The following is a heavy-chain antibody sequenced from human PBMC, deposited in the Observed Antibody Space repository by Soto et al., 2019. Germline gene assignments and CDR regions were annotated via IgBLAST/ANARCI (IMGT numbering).Heavy chain of an antibody. V-gene: IGHV4-39*01. CDR2: SYYIGST. J-gene: IGHJ4*02. Sequence: QLHLQESGPGLVKPSETLSLTCTVSGGSISTRSYFWGWIRQPPGKGLEWIGNSYYIGSTYYNPSLKSRATLTVDTAKTQFPLELLSGSAADTGVYYCARRARPDRPVAGPDYWGQGTLVIVSS. CDR3: ARRARPDRPVAGPDY. D-gene: IGHD6-19*01. CDR1: GGSISTRSYF.